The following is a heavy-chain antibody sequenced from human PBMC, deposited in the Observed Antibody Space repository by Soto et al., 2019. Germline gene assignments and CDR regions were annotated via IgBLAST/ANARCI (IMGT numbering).Heavy chain of an antibody. CDR3: ARGPLREYSGYDLDYYFDY. CDR1: GFTFSSYG. CDR2: IWYDGSNK. V-gene: IGHV3-33*01. Sequence: QVQLVESGGGVVQPGRSLRLSCAASGFTFSSYGMHWVRQAPGKGLEWVAVIWYDGSNKYYADSVKGRFTISRDNSKNTLYLQMNSLRAEDTAVYYCARGPLREYSGYDLDYYFDYWGQGTLVTVSS. J-gene: IGHJ4*02. D-gene: IGHD5-12*01.